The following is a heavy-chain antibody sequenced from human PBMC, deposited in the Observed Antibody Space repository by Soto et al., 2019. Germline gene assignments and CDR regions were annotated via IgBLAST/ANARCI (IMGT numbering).Heavy chain of an antibody. CDR1: GYTFTNYS. V-gene: IGHV1-3*01. J-gene: IGHJ5*02. CDR3: ARVLWDIVVVVAATPRWFDP. CDR2: INAGNGNT. Sequence: GSGKGSCKASGYTFTNYSMHLGRQAPGQRLERMGWINAGNGNTKYSQKFQGRVTITRDTSASTAYMELSSLRSEDTAVYYCARVLWDIVVVVAATPRWFDPWGQGTLVTVSP. D-gene: IGHD2-15*01.